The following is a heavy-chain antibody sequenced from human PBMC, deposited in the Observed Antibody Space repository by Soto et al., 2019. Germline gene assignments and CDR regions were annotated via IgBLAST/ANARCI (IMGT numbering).Heavy chain of an antibody. CDR2: IYTSGST. D-gene: IGHD3-3*01. V-gene: IGHV4-4*07. Sequence: SETLSLTCTVSGGSISSYYWSWIRQPAGKGLEWIGRIYTSGSTHYNPSLKSRVTMSVDTSKNQFSLKLSSVTAADTPVYYCARDRYYDIWSGMDVWGQGTTFTVSS. CDR1: GGSISSYY. J-gene: IGHJ6*02. CDR3: ARDRYYDIWSGMDV.